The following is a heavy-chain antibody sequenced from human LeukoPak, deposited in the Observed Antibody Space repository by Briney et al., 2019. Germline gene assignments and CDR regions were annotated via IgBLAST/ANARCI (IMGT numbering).Heavy chain of an antibody. CDR3: VRNQPFRDDGWPLVDY. J-gene: IGHJ4*02. Sequence: GGSLRLSCAVSGFALSDYYMSWIRQAPGKGLEWLSYISSSGNTIYYADSVKGRFTISRDNAKNSLYLQINSLRAENTAVYFCVRNQPFRDDGWPLVDYWGRGTLVTVSS. CDR2: ISSSGNTI. D-gene: IGHD6-19*01. V-gene: IGHV3-11*01. CDR1: GFALSDYY.